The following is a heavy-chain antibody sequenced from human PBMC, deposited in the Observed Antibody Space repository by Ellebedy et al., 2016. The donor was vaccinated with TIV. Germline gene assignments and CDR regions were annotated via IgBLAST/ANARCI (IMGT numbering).Heavy chain of an antibody. CDR3: ARRIAVAGFDP. CDR1: GFSVRSAY. Sequence: GGSLRLSCAASGFSVRSAYVTWVRQAPGKGLDWVSIIYSGGETFYADPVKGRFTISRDNSKNTLYLQMNSLRAEDTAVYYCARRIAVAGFDPWGQGTLVTVSS. V-gene: IGHV3-53*01. D-gene: IGHD6-19*01. CDR2: IYSGGET. J-gene: IGHJ5*02.